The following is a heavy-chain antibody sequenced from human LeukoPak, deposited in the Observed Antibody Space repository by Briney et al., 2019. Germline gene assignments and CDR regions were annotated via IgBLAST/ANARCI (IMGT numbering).Heavy chain of an antibody. D-gene: IGHD3-10*01. CDR3: ARDPTPRSRGYYYYGMDV. V-gene: IGHV4-39*07. Sequence: SETLSLTCTVSGGSISGSSYYWGWIRQPPGKGLEWIGSIYYSGSTNYNPSLKSRVTISVDTSKNQFSLKLSSVTAADTAVYYCARDPTPRSRGYYYYGMDVWGQGTTVTVSS. CDR1: GGSISGSSYY. J-gene: IGHJ6*02. CDR2: IYYSGST.